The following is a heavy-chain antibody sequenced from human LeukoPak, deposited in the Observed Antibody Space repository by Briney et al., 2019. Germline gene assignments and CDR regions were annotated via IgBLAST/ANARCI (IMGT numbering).Heavy chain of an antibody. CDR2: ISSSGNSI. J-gene: IGHJ4*02. V-gene: IGHV3-21*01. D-gene: IGHD2-2*01. Sequence: GGSLRLSCAASEFSFSIYTMNWVRQAPGKGLEWVSSISSSGNSIEYADSVKGRITISRDNAKNSLYLHMNSLGAEDTAVYYCATSGCTNCFFDYWGQGTLVTVSS. CDR3: ATSGCTNCFFDY. CDR1: EFSFSIYT.